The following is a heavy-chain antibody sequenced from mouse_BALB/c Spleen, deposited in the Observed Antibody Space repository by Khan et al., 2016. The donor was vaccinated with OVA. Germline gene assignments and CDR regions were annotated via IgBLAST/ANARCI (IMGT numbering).Heavy chain of an antibody. J-gene: IGHJ2*01. Sequence: EVQLQESGPGLVKPSQSLSLTCTVTGYSITSGYGWNWIRQFPGNQLEWMGYISYSGSTNYNPSLKSRISITRNTSKNQFFLQLNAVTTEDTATYYCARTARIKYWGQGTTLTVSS. CDR3: ARTARIKY. V-gene: IGHV3-2*02. CDR2: ISYSGST. D-gene: IGHD1-2*01. CDR1: GYSITSGYG.